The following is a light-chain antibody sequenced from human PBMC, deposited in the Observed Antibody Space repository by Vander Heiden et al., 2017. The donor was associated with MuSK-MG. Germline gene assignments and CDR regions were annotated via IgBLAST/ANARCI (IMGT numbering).Light chain of an antibody. V-gene: IGLV2-14*01. Sequence: QSALAQPASVSGSPGQSITISCTGTSSDVGGYNYVSWYQQHPGKAPKLMIYEVSNRPSGVSNRFSGSKSGNTASLTISGLQAEDEADYYCSSFTSGNTYVFGTGTKLTVL. CDR3: SSFTSGNTYV. J-gene: IGLJ1*01. CDR1: SSDVGGYNY. CDR2: EVS.